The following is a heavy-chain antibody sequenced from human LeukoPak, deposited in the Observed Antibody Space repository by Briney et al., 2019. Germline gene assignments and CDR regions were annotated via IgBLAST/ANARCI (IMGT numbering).Heavy chain of an antibody. Sequence: ASVKVSCKASGYTFTGYYMHWVRQAPGQGLEWMGIINPSGGSTSYAQKFQGRVTMTRDMSTSTVYMELSSLRSEDTAVYYCARDFPNCSGGSCYPSYWFDPWGQGTLVTVSS. V-gene: IGHV1-46*01. J-gene: IGHJ5*02. CDR3: ARDFPNCSGGSCYPSYWFDP. CDR1: GYTFTGYY. CDR2: INPSGGST. D-gene: IGHD2-15*01.